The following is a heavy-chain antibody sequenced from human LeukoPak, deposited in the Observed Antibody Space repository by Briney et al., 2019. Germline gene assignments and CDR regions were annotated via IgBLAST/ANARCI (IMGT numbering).Heavy chain of an antibody. CDR3: ARDRTTVTLFDY. D-gene: IGHD4-17*01. Sequence: PGGSLRLSCAASGFTFSRFWMSWVRQAPGKGLEWVANINQDGSEKYYVDSVKGRFTISRDNAKNSLHLQMNSLRAEDTAVYYCARDRTTVTLFDYWGQGALVTVSS. CDR1: GFTFSRFW. V-gene: IGHV3-7*01. J-gene: IGHJ4*02. CDR2: INQDGSEK.